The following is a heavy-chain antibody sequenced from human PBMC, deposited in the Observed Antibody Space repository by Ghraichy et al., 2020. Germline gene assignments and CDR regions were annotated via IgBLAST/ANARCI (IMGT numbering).Heavy chain of an antibody. V-gene: IGHV1-69*02. D-gene: IGHD1-26*01. CDR2: IIPILGIA. CDR3: ARALVGAPGAFDF. J-gene: IGHJ4*02. CDR1: GGTFSSYT. Sequence: SVKVSCKASGGTFSSYTISWVRQAPGQGLEWMGRIIPILGIANYAQKFQGRVTITADKSTSTAYMELSSLRSEDTAVYYCARALVGAPGAFDFWGQGTMVTVSS.